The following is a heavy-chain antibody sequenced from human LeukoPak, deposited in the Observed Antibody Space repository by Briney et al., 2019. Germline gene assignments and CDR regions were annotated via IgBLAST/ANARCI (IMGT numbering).Heavy chain of an antibody. CDR2: ISYDGSNK. J-gene: IGHJ4*02. CDR3: ASETYDYVWGSYREVRGVDY. Sequence: GGSLRLSCAASGFTFSSYAMPRVRQAPGKGREGVAVISYDGSNKYYADSVKGRFTISRDNSKNTLYLQMNSLRAEDTAVYYCASETYDYVWGSYREVRGVDYWGQGTLVTVSS. V-gene: IGHV3-30-3*01. CDR1: GFTFSSYA. D-gene: IGHD3-16*02.